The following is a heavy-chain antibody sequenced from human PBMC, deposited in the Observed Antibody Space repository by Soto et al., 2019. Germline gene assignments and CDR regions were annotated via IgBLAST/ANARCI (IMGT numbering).Heavy chain of an antibody. CDR1: RDTFSSHT. CDR3: ARDTSLYGDFDF. CDR2: IIPSLDIA. J-gene: IGHJ4*02. V-gene: IGHV1-69*08. D-gene: IGHD4-17*01. Sequence: QVHLVQSGAEVKKPGCSGKVSCKASRDTFSSHTISWVRQAPGQGLEWMGRIIPSLDIANYAQRFQGRVTITADKSTTTAYMGLSSLTPEDTAMYYCARDTSLYGDFDFWGQGTRVAVSS.